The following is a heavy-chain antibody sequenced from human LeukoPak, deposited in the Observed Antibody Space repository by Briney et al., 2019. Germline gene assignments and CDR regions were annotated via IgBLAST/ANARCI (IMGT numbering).Heavy chain of an antibody. CDR3: AREAQARYYYGMDV. J-gene: IGHJ6*02. V-gene: IGHV3-33*01. Sequence: PGGSLRLSCAASGFTFSSYGMHWVRQAPGKGLEWVAVIWYDGSNKYYADSVKGRFTISRDNSKNTLYLQMNSLRAEDTAVYYCAREAQARYYYGMDVWGQGTTVTVSS. CDR1: GFTFSSYG. CDR2: IWYDGSNK.